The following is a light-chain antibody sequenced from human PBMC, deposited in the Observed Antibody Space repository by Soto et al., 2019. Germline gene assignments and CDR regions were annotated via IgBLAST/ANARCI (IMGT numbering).Light chain of an antibody. V-gene: IGKV3-20*01. CDR2: GAS. Sequence: EIVLTQSPGTLSLSPGERATLSCRASQSVSSNYLAWYQQKPGQAPRVLIYGASNRATGIPDRFSGSGSGTDFTLTITRLQPEDFAVYYCQQYGSSPIFGQGTRLEIK. CDR3: QQYGSSPI. J-gene: IGKJ5*01. CDR1: QSVSSNY.